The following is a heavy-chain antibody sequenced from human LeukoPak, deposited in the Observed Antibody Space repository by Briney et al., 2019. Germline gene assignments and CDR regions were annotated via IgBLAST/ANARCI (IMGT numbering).Heavy chain of an antibody. CDR2: ISSSSHSI. J-gene: IGHJ4*02. CDR3: ARDDLGQVPAANY. D-gene: IGHD2-2*01. CDR1: GFTFISYS. V-gene: IGHV3-21*01. Sequence: GGSLRLSCPASGFTFISYSMNWVRQAPGKGRGGVSSISSSSHSIYYADSVKGRFTISRDHAKNTLYPQMNSVRAEDTAVYYCARDDLGQVPAANYWGQGPLVPVSS.